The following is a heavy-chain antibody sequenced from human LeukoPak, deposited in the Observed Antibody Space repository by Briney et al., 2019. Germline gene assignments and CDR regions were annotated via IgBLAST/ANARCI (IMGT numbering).Heavy chain of an antibody. V-gene: IGHV4-39*01. CDR3: ARRWLPGGWCDP. CDR2: IYYSGST. D-gene: IGHD5-24*01. Sequence: SETLSLTCTVCGGSISRSSYYWGWIRQPPGNGLEWIGSIYYSGSTYYNPSLKSRVTISVDTSKNQFSLKLSSVTAADTAVYYCARRWLPGGWCDPWGQGTLVTVSS. CDR1: GGSISRSSYY. J-gene: IGHJ5*02.